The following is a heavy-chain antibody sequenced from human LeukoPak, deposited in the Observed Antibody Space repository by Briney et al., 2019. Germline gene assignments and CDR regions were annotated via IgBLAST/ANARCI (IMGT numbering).Heavy chain of an antibody. CDR2: IKQDGSER. Sequence: VGSLRLSFEASGFSKSVYWMNWVRQAPGKGLEWLGNIKQDGSERNCVDFVKGRFTISRDNAKKSLYLQMTSLRAEDTAVYYCARDWGAYYHFFDYWGQGTLVTVSS. CDR3: ARDWGAYYHFFDY. J-gene: IGHJ4*02. D-gene: IGHD3-22*01. CDR1: GFSKSVYW. V-gene: IGHV3-7*01.